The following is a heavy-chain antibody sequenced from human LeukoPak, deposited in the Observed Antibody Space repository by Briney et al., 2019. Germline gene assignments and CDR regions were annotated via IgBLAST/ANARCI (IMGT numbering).Heavy chain of an antibody. CDR2: IRYDGSNK. CDR3: AKSATVWGGYFDY. D-gene: IGHD4-17*01. V-gene: IGHV3-30*02. J-gene: IGHJ4*02. Sequence: GGSLRLSCAASGCTFSSYGMHWVRQAPGKGLEWVAFIRYDGSNKYYADSVKGRFTISRDNSKNTLYLQMNSLRAEDTAVYYCAKSATVWGGYFDYWGQGTLVTVSS. CDR1: GCTFSSYG.